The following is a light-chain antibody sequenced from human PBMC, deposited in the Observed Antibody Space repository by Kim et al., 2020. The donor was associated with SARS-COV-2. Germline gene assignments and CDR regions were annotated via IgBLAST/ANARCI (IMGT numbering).Light chain of an antibody. J-gene: IGLJ2*01. Sequence: GQRGQTSCIARCCNIGRNKVDWYQQHTATDSQLLIYYNDKRPSGGTARLFAANYATKASLVISGVQPADEADYYCSAWYDSMNGLVFGGGTKLTVL. CDR1: CCNIGRNK. V-gene: IGLV1-44*01. CDR3: SAWYDSMNGLV. CDR2: YND.